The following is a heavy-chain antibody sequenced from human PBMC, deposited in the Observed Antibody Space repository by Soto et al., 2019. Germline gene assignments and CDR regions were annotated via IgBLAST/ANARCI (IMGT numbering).Heavy chain of an antibody. D-gene: IGHD6-19*01. CDR2: IYYSGST. CDR3: ARGSSYGSGWYFGY. V-gene: IGHV4-39*01. CDR1: GGSISSSSYY. J-gene: IGHJ4*02. Sequence: SETLSLTCTVSGGSISSSSYYWGWIRQPPGKGLEWIGSIYYSGSTYYNPSLKSRVTISVDTSKNQFSLKLSSVTAADTAVYYCARGSSYGSGWYFGYWGQGTLVTVSS.